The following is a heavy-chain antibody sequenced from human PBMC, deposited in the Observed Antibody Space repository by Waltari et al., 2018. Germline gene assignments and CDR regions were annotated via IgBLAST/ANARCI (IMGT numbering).Heavy chain of an antibody. CDR2: IYSSGRT. CDR1: GGSISSYY. CDR3: ARDRGYQDY. V-gene: IGHV4-59*01. D-gene: IGHD3-10*01. Sequence: QVQLQESGPGLVKPSETLSLTCTVSGGSISSYYWSWIRQPPGKGLEWIGYIYSSGRTNYNPSRTSRVIISVDTSKNQFSLKVRSMTAADTAVYYCARDRGYQDYWGQGTLVTVSS. J-gene: IGHJ4*02.